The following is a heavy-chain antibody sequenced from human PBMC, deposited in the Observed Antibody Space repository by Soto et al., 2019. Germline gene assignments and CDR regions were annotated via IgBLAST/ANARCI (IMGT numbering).Heavy chain of an antibody. CDR2: IYSSGST. D-gene: IGHD5-12*01. J-gene: IGHJ3*02. CDR1: GGSIRSSSYY. CDR3: ARLGGYSGYGAAFDI. Sequence: SDTLSLTCTVSGGSIRSSSYYWGWIRQPPGKGLEWIGSIYSSGSTYYNPSLKSRVTISVDTSKNQFSLKLSSVTAADTAVYYCARLGGYSGYGAAFDIWGQGTMVT. V-gene: IGHV4-39*01.